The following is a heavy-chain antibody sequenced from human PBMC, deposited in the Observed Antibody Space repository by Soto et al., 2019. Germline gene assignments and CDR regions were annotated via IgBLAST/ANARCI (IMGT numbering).Heavy chain of an antibody. CDR3: VRDGTKTLRDWIDP. Sequence: QVQLQESGPGLVKPSETLSLTCTVSGASISGFYWSWIRKSAGKGLQWFGRIYATGTTDYNPSLKSRVMMSVETSKKQFSLKLRSVTDADTAVYYCVRDGTKTLRDWIDPWGQGISVTGSS. V-gene: IGHV4-4*07. CDR2: IYATGTT. D-gene: IGHD1-1*01. CDR1: GASISGFY. J-gene: IGHJ5*02.